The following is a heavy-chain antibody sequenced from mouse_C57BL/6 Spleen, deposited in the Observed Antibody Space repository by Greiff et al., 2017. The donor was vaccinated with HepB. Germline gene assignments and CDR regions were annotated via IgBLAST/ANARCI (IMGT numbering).Heavy chain of an antibody. D-gene: IGHD1-1*01. CDR1: GFTFSDYY. CDR2: INYDGSST. V-gene: IGHV5-16*01. J-gene: IGHJ4*01. CDR3: ARVLITTAMDY. Sequence: EVHLVESEGGLVQPGSSMKLSCTASGFTFSDYYMAWVRQVPEKGLEWVANINYDGSSTYYLDSLKSRFIISRDNAKNILYLQMSSLKSEDTATYYCARVLITTAMDYWGQGTSVTVSS.